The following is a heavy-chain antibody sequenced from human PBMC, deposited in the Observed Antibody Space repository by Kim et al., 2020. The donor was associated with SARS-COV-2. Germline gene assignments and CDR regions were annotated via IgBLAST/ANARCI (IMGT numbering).Heavy chain of an antibody. D-gene: IGHD5-12*01. CDR1: GFIFSSYE. CDR2: ISSSGSTI. V-gene: IGHV3-48*03. J-gene: IGHJ4*02. Sequence: GGSLRLSCAASGFIFSSYEMKWVRQAPGKGLEWVSYISSSGSTIYYADSVKGPFTISRDNAKNSLYLQMNSLRVEDTAVYYCARGGEVATIEIWGQGTLVTVSS. CDR3: ARGGEVATIEI.